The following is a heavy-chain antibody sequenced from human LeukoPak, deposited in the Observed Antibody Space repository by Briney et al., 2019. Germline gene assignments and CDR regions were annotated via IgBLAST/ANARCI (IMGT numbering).Heavy chain of an antibody. CDR3: ARGHQPGIAAAGRN. Sequence: GASVKVSCKASGYTFTSYDINWVRQAPGQGLEWMGWMNPNSGNTGYAQKFQGRVTMTRNTSKSTAYMELSSLRSEDTAVYYCARGHQPGIAAAGRNWGQGTLVTVSS. D-gene: IGHD6-13*01. J-gene: IGHJ4*02. CDR2: MNPNSGNT. CDR1: GYTFTSYD. V-gene: IGHV1-8*01.